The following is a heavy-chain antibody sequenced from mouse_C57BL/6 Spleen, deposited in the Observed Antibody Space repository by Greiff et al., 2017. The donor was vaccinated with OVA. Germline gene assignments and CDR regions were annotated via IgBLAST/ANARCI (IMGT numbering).Heavy chain of an antibody. D-gene: IGHD1-1*01. CDR2: ISDGGSYT. Sequence: EVKLVESGGGLVKPGGSLKLSCAASGFTFSSYAMSWVRQTPEKRLEWVATISDGGSYTYYPDNVKGRFTISRDNAKNNLYLQMSHLKSEDTAMYYCARRYGSTYAMDYWGQGTSVTVSS. V-gene: IGHV5-4*03. CDR3: ARRYGSTYAMDY. J-gene: IGHJ4*01. CDR1: GFTFSSYA.